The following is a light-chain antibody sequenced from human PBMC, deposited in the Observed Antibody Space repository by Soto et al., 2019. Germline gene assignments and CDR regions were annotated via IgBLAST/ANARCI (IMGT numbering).Light chain of an antibody. Sequence: QSVLTQPPSVSGAPGQRVTISCTGSSSNIGAGYDVHWYQQLPGTAPKLLIYVNNNRPSGVPDRFSGSKSGTSASLAITGLQAEDEADYYCQSYDSSLSASVVFGGGTKLTVL. CDR3: QSYDSSLSASVV. V-gene: IGLV1-40*01. CDR2: VNN. CDR1: SSNIGAGYD. J-gene: IGLJ2*01.